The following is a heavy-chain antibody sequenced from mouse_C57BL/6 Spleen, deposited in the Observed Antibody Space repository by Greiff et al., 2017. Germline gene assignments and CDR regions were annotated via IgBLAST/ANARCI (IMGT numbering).Heavy chain of an antibody. CDR1: GYTFTDYN. Sequence: EVQLQQSGPELVKPGASVKMSCKASGYTFTDYNMHWVKQSHGKSLEWIGYINPNNGGTSYNQKFKGKATLTVNKSSSTAYMERRSLTSEDSAVYYCARWAVHYWYFDVWGTGTTVTVSS. CDR3: ARWAVHYWYFDV. V-gene: IGHV1-22*01. CDR2: INPNNGGT. J-gene: IGHJ1*03.